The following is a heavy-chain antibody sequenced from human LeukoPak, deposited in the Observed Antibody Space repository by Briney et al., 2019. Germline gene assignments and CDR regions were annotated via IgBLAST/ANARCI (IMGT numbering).Heavy chain of an antibody. CDR1: GFTFSSYA. V-gene: IGHV3-23*01. J-gene: IGHJ3*02. D-gene: IGHD3-22*01. Sequence: PGGSLRLSCAASGFTFSSYAMTWVRQAPGKGLERVSAISGSGSMTYYADSVKGRFTISRDKSNNTLYLQMNSLRAEDTALYYCAKTGDYFDSTDYYRPDAFDIWGQGTMVTVSS. CDR3: AKTGDYFDSTDYYRPDAFDI. CDR2: ISGSGSMT.